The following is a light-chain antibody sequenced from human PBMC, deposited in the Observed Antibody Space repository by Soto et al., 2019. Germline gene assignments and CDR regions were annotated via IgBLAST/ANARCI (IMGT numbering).Light chain of an antibody. J-gene: IGLJ1*01. V-gene: IGLV2-8*01. CDR2: EVS. Sequence: QSALTQPPSASGSPGQSVTISCTGTSSDVGGYNYVSWYQQHPGKAPKLMIYEVSKRPSGVPYRFSGSKSGNTAALTVSGLQAEDEADYYCSSYAGSSNFHVFGTGTKVTVL. CDR3: SSYAGSSNFHV. CDR1: SSDVGGYNY.